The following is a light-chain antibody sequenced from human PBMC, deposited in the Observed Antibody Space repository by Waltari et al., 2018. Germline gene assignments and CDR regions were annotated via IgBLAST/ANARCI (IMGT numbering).Light chain of an antibody. V-gene: IGKV3-15*01. Sequence: DTLMTQSPAPLSVSPGERVTPSCRASQSVTTNLAWYQQKPGQAPRLLIYRASTRATGVPARFSGSGSGTEFTLTINALQSEDFAVYYCHQYNNWPPNTFGQGTLLEIK. CDR1: QSVTTN. CDR3: HQYNNWPPNT. J-gene: IGKJ2*01. CDR2: RAS.